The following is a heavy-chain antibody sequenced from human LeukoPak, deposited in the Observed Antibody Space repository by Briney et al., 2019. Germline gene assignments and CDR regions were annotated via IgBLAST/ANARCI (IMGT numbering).Heavy chain of an antibody. CDR1: GFTFSDHD. CDR3: ARDLGNNWFDP. V-gene: IGHV3-72*01. CDR2: AKNKAQRYTT. Sequence: GGSLRLSCAASGFTFSDHDMDWVRQAPGKGLEWIGRAKNKAQRYTTEYAASVSGRFTIAREDSKSTLSLQMNSLKSEDTAVYYCARDLGNNWFDPWGQGTLVTVSS. J-gene: IGHJ5*02.